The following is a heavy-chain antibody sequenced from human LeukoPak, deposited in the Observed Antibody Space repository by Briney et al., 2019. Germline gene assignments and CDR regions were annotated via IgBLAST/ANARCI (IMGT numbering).Heavy chain of an antibody. D-gene: IGHD2-2*01. Sequence: MGWIKAKSGGTYYAQTFQGRDTITRETSISTAYIELSRLRSDGTAVYYCARGALCSRTSCHAPYYLDYWGQGTLVTVSS. CDR2: IKAKSGGT. J-gene: IGHJ4*02. CDR3: ARGALCSRTSCHAPYYLDY. V-gene: IGHV1-2*02.